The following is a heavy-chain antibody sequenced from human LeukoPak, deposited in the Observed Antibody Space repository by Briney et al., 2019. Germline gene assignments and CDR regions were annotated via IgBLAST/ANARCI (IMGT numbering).Heavy chain of an antibody. Sequence: PSETLSLTCAVSGYSISSDYYWGWIRQPPGKGLELIGYIYHSGNTYYNPSLKSRVTISVDTSKSQFSLKLSSVTAADTAVYYCASTIVGAIDAFPIGDQGTMVTVSS. D-gene: IGHD1-26*01. CDR2: IYHSGNT. CDR3: ASTIVGAIDAFPI. CDR1: GYSISSDYY. V-gene: IGHV4-38-2*01. J-gene: IGHJ3*02.